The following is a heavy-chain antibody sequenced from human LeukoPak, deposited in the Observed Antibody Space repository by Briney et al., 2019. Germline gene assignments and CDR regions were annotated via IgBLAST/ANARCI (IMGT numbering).Heavy chain of an antibody. CDR2: ISSSSRYI. J-gene: IGHJ4*02. D-gene: IGHD6-19*01. CDR3: ARESTSGWFP. Sequence: GGSLRLSCAASGFTLSTYSMNWGRQAPGKGLEWVSYISSSSRYIYYADSVKGRFTSSRDNAKNSLYLQMNSLRAEDTAVYYCARESTSGWFPWGQGALVIVSS. V-gene: IGHV3-21*01. CDR1: GFTLSTYS.